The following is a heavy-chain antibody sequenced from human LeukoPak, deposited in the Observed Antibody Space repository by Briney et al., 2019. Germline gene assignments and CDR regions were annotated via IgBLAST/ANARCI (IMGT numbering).Heavy chain of an antibody. J-gene: IGHJ4*02. V-gene: IGHV3-9*01. Sequence: GGSLRLSCAASGFTFDDYAMHWVRQAPGKGLEWVSGISWNSGSIGYADSVKGRFTISRDNAKNSLYLQMNSLRAEDTALYYCAKDKLDTAMYYFDYWGQGTLVTVSS. D-gene: IGHD5-18*01. CDR1: GFTFDDYA. CDR3: AKDKLDTAMYYFDY. CDR2: ISWNSGSI.